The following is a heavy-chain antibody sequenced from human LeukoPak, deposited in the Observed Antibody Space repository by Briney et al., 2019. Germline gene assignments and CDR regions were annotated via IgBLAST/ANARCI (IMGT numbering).Heavy chain of an antibody. CDR1: GFTFSNAW. CDR2: IKSKTDGGTT. V-gene: IGHV3-15*01. Sequence: GGSLRLSCAASGFTFSNAWMSWVRQAPGEGLEWVGRIKSKTDGGTTDYAAPVKGRFTISRDDSKNTLYLQMNSLKTEDTAVYYCTTSDYYYYYGMDVWGKGTTVTASS. J-gene: IGHJ6*04. CDR3: TTSDYYYYYGMDV.